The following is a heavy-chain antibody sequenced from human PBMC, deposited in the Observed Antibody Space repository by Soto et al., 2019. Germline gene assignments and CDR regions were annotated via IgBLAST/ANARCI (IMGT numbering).Heavy chain of an antibody. D-gene: IGHD2-8*01. CDR3: ARDRDAYCSKGIRSGPDFDY. J-gene: IGHJ4*02. Sequence: EVQLVESGGGLAQPGGSLRLSCAASGFTFSTYSINWVRQAPGKGLEWISYISDNSSVIYYAVALKGRFTISRDNAKNSLYLQMNSLRDEDTAVYYCARDRDAYCSKGIRSGPDFDYWGQGTLVTVSS. CDR1: GFTFSTYS. CDR2: ISDNSSVI. V-gene: IGHV3-48*02.